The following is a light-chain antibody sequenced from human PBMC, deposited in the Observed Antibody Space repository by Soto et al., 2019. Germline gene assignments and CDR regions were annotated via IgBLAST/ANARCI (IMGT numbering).Light chain of an antibody. J-gene: IGKJ2*01. Sequence: EVVLTQSPATLSVSPGERVTLSCRASQSVSGHLAWYQQKAGQAPRLIISGASTRATGIPARFSGSGSGTEFTLTISSLQSEDFALYYCHQYNSWPPGTFGQGTKVDIK. V-gene: IGKV3-15*01. CDR1: QSVSGH. CDR3: HQYNSWPPGT. CDR2: GAS.